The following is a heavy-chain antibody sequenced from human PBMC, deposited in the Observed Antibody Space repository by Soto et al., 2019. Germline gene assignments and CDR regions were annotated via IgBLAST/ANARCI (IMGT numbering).Heavy chain of an antibody. CDR2: ISAYNGNT. CDR1: GYTFTSYG. V-gene: IGHV1-18*04. D-gene: IGHD3-3*01. J-gene: IGHJ5*02. Sequence: QVQLVQSGAEVKKPGASVKVSCKASGYTFTSYGISWVRQAPGQGLEWMGWISAYNGNTNYAQKLQGRVTMTPDTATSTAYMELRSLRSDDTAVYYCAREYDFLGGANWFDPWGQGTLVTVSS. CDR3: AREYDFLGGANWFDP.